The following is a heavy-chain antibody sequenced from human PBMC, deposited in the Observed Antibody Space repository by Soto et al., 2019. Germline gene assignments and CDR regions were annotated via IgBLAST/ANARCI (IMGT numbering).Heavy chain of an antibody. Sequence: ASVKVSCKTSGYSFISYGITLVRQAPGQGLEWMGWINTYNGNTKYAQKVQDRVTMTTDTSTSTAYMELRSLRSDDTAVYYCARQRSVVVTPWWFDPWGQGTLVTVSS. J-gene: IGHJ5*02. CDR1: GYSFISYG. D-gene: IGHD2-15*01. CDR3: ARQRSVVVTPWWFDP. V-gene: IGHV1-18*01. CDR2: INTYNGNT.